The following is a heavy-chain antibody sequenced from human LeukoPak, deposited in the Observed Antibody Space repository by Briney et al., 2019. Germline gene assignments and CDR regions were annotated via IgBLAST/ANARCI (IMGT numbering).Heavy chain of an antibody. CDR1: GDIFNSYS. Sequence: SVKVSCKSSGDIFNSYSVSRVRQAPGQGLEWMGGIIPMFGSAEYAQKFQGRVAISTDQSTTIVYMELSSLTSEDTAVYYCARVGRSRGSLPNFHYYMDVWGKGTTVTVSS. J-gene: IGHJ6*03. CDR2: IIPMFGSA. CDR3: ARVGRSRGSLPNFHYYMDV. D-gene: IGHD1-26*01. V-gene: IGHV1-69*05.